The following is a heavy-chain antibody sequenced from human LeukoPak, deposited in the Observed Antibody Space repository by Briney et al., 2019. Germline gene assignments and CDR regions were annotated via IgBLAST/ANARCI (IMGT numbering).Heavy chain of an antibody. D-gene: IGHD6-13*01. Sequence: GGSLRLSCAASGFTFSSYEMNWVRRAPGKGLEWVSYICSSSSPIYYADSMKGRFTISRDNAKNSLFLEMNSLRDEDTAVYYCAREISGILGFDYWGRGTLVTVSS. CDR1: GFTFSSYE. CDR3: AREISGILGFDY. CDR2: ICSSSSPI. V-gene: IGHV3-48*02. J-gene: IGHJ4*02.